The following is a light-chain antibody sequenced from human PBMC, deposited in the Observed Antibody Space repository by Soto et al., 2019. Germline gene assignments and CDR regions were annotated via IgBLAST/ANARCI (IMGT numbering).Light chain of an antibody. Sequence: DIPLTQSPSPLSASVGDRVTITCRSSQSISSWLAWYQQKPGKAPKLLIYDASSLESGVPSRFSGSGCGTEFTLTISSLQPEDFATYYCQQSYSSPPTFGQGTKVDI. J-gene: IGKJ1*01. V-gene: IGKV1-5*01. CDR3: QQSYSSPPT. CDR1: QSISSW. CDR2: DAS.